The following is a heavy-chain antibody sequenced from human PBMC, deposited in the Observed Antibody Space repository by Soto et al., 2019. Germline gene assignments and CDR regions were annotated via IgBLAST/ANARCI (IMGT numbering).Heavy chain of an antibody. J-gene: IGHJ4*02. CDR1: GFTFSSYA. D-gene: IGHD6-19*01. CDR2: ISGSGGST. CDR3: AKGPREGIAVAGYYFDY. V-gene: IGHV3-23*01. Sequence: GGSLSLSCAASGFTFSSYAMSWVRQAPGKGLEWVSAISGSGGSTYYADSVKGRFTISRDNSKNTLYLQMNSLRAEDTAVYYCAKGPREGIAVAGYYFDYWGQGTLVTVSS.